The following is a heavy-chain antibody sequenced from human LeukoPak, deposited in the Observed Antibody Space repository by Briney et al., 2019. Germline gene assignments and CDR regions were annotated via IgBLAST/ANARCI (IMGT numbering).Heavy chain of an antibody. CDR3: ARGLFPIAVAGTRDY. CDR2: MNPNSGNT. D-gene: IGHD6-19*01. J-gene: IGHJ4*02. V-gene: IGHV1-8*01. Sequence: ASVKVSCKASGGTFTSYDINWVRQATGQGLEWIGWMNPNSGNTGYAQKFQGRVTMTRNTSISTAYMEPSSLRSEDTAVYYCARGLFPIAVAGTRDYWGQGTLVTVSS. CDR1: GGTFTSYD.